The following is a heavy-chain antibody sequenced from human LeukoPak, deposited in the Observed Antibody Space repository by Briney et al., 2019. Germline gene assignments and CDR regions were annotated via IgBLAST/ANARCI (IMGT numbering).Heavy chain of an antibody. CDR1: GYTLTELS. V-gene: IGHV1-24*01. D-gene: IGHD3-9*01. Sequence: ASVKVSRTVSGYTLTELSMHWVRQAPGKGLEWMGGFDPEDGETIYAQKFQGRVTMTEDTSTDTAYMELSSLRSEDTAVYYCATNYNILTGSLYWGQGTLVTVSS. CDR2: FDPEDGET. CDR3: ATNYNILTGSLY. J-gene: IGHJ4*02.